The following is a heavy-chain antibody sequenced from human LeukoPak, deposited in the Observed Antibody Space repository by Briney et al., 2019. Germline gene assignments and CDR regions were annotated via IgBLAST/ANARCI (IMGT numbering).Heavy chain of an antibody. V-gene: IGHV1-8*03. CDR2: MNPNSGNT. CDR3: AKFFGSGSYHAFDI. J-gene: IGHJ3*02. Sequence: ASVKVSCKASGYTFTSYDINWVRQATGQGLEWMGWMNPNSGNTGYAQQSQGRVTITRNTSISTAYMELSSLRSEDTAVYYCAKFFGSGSYHAFDIWGQGTMVTVSS. D-gene: IGHD3-10*01. CDR1: GYTFTSYD.